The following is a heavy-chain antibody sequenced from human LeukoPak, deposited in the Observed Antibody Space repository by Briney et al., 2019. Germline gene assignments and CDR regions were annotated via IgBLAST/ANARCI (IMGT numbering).Heavy chain of an antibody. CDR1: GGSISSGTW. CDR3: ARGARWDSSSWYDY. CDR2: IYHSGST. V-gene: IGHV4-4*02. D-gene: IGHD6-13*01. J-gene: IGHJ4*02. Sequence: SGTLSLTCVVSGGSISSGTWWIWIRQPPGKGLEWIGEIYHSGSTDYNPSLKSRVTISVDKSKNQFSLRLSSVTAADTAVYYCARGARWDSSSWYDYWGQGTLVTVSS.